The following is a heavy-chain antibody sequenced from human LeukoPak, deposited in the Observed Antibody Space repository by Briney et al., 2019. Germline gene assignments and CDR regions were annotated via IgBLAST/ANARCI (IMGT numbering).Heavy chain of an antibody. Sequence: SETLSLTCAVYGGSFSGYYWSWIRQPPGEGLEWIGEINHSGSTNYNPSLKSRVTISVDTSKNQFSLKLSSVTAADTAVYYCARDYWGSGYWGQGTLVTVSS. CDR1: GGSFSGYY. V-gene: IGHV4-34*01. CDR3: ARDYWGSGY. D-gene: IGHD7-27*01. CDR2: INHSGST. J-gene: IGHJ4*02.